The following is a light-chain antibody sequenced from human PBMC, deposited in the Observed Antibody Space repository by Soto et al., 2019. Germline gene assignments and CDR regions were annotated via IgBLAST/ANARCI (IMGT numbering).Light chain of an antibody. CDR1: QPIASN. Sequence: EIGFTQSPCTLSLFAGERATLSCRASQPIASNVAWYQQRPGQPPRLLIFGASTRASDVPDGFTGSGSGTQFTLTIASLHSEDFAVYFCQQDNNLPYTFGQGTKVDIK. CDR3: QQDNNLPYT. J-gene: IGKJ2*01. CDR2: GAS. V-gene: IGKV3-15*01.